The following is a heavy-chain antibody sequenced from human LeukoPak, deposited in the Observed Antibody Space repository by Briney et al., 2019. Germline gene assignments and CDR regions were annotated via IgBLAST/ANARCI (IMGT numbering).Heavy chain of an antibody. Sequence: PGGSLRLSCAASGFTFSGYSMNWVRQAPGKGLEWVSSISNSGSYTYYVDSVKGRFFISRDNAKNSTFLQMNSQRAEDTAVYYCVRDHRRHFDWLSYFQHWGQGTLVAVSA. CDR1: GFTFSGYS. V-gene: IGHV3-21*01. D-gene: IGHD3-9*01. J-gene: IGHJ1*01. CDR2: ISNSGSYT. CDR3: VRDHRRHFDWLSYFQH.